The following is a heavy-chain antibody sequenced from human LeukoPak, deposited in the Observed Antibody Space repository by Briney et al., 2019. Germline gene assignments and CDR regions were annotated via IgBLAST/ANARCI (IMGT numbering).Heavy chain of an antibody. J-gene: IGHJ3*02. CDR2: ISGSGGNT. CDR1: GFTFSSYG. V-gene: IGHV3-23*01. Sequence: PGGSPRLSCAASGFTFSSYGMHWVRQAPGKGLEWVSAISGSGGNTYYADSVKGRFTISRDSSKTTLYLQMHSLRAEDTAVYYCAKGELWDSSGYDAFDIWGQGTMVTVSS. CDR3: AKGELWDSSGYDAFDI. D-gene: IGHD3-22*01.